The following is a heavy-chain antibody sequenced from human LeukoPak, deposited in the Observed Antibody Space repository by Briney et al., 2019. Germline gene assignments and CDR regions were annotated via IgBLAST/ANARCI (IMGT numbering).Heavy chain of an antibody. CDR2: IYTSGST. Sequence: PSETLSLTCTVSGGSISSYYWSWIRQPAGKGLEWIGRIYTSGSTNYNPSLKSRVTMSVDTSKNQFSLKLSSVTAADTAVYYCARELHRTSINWFDPWGQGTLVIIPS. D-gene: IGHD1-14*01. V-gene: IGHV4-4*07. CDR3: ARELHRTSINWFDP. CDR1: GGSISSYY. J-gene: IGHJ5*02.